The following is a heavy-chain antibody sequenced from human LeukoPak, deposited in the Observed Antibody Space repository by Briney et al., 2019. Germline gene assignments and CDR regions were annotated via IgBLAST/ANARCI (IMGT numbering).Heavy chain of an antibody. J-gene: IGHJ3*02. CDR3: ARPLSRFRGGLDAFDI. Sequence: PSETLSLTCTVSGGSISSSSYYWSWIRQPPGKGLEWIGYIYHSGSTYYNPSLKSRVTISVDRSKNQFSLKLSSVTAADTAVYYCARPLSRFRGGLDAFDIWGQGTMVTVSS. CDR1: GGSISSSSYY. CDR2: IYHSGST. D-gene: IGHD3-10*01. V-gene: IGHV4-30-2*01.